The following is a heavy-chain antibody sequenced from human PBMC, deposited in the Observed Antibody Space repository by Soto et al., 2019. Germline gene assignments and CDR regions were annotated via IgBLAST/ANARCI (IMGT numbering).Heavy chain of an antibody. J-gene: IGHJ4*02. D-gene: IGHD3-10*01. V-gene: IGHV1-3*01. CDR3: ARDRSVTMVRGVIIIDPFFDY. CDR2: INAGNGNT. Sequence: ASVKVSCKASGYTFTSYAMHWVRQAPGQRLEWMGWINAGNGNTKYSQKFQGRVTITRDTSASTAYMELSSLRSEDTAVYYCARDRSVTMVRGVIIIDPFFDYWGQGTLVTVSS. CDR1: GYTFTSYA.